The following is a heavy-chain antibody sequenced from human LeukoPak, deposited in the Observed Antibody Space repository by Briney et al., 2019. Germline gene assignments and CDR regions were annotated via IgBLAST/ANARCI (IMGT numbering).Heavy chain of an antibody. Sequence: GGSLRLSCAASGFTVSSDYMSWVRQAPGKGLEWVSVIYSGGSTYYADSVKGRFTISRDNSKNTLYPQMNSLRAEDTAVYYCARDSIAAAGKGPFDYWGQGTLVTVSS. J-gene: IGHJ4*02. CDR3: ARDSIAAAGKGPFDY. CDR1: GFTVSSDY. D-gene: IGHD6-13*01. CDR2: IYSGGST. V-gene: IGHV3-53*01.